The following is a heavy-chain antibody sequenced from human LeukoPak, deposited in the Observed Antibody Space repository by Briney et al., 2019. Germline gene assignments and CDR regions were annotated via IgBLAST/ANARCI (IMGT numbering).Heavy chain of an antibody. V-gene: IGHV1-2*02. D-gene: IGHD2-8*01. CDR2: INPNSGGT. J-gene: IGHJ4*02. CDR3: ARGMGHGLDS. CDR1: GYTFSVYY. Sequence: GASVKVSCKASGYTFSVYYLHWVRQAPGQGLEWMGWINPNSGGTNYAQKFQGRVTMTRDTSISTAYMELSGLTSDDTAVFYCARGMGHGLDSWGQGTLVTVSS.